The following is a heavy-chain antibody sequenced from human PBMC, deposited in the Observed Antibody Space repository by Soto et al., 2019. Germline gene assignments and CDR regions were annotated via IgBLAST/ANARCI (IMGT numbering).Heavy chain of an antibody. J-gene: IGHJ4*02. CDR1: GYTFTSYA. CDR3: ARDAPPADY. Sequence: QVQLVQSGAEVKKPGASVKVSCKASGYTFTSYAISWVRQAPGQGLEWVGWISAYNGNTNYAQKFQGRVTMTTGTSTSTAYMALRSLRSDDSAVYYCARDAPPADYWGQGTLVTVSS. CDR2: ISAYNGNT. V-gene: IGHV1-18*01.